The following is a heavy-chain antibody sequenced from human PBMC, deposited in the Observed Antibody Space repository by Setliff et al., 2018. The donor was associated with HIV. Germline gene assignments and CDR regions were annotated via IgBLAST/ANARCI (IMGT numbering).Heavy chain of an antibody. V-gene: IGHV4-30-4*08. CDR2: ISYSGNT. J-gene: IGHJ4*02. D-gene: IGHD2-2*01. Sequence: PSETLSLTCTVSGGSISSGDYYWSWIRQPPGKGLEWIGYISYSGNTYYNPSLKSRVTISVDTSKNQSSLKLSSVTAADTAVYYCARAAWSSAVTDYWGQGTLVTVSS. CDR1: GGSISSGDYY. CDR3: ARAAWSSAVTDY.